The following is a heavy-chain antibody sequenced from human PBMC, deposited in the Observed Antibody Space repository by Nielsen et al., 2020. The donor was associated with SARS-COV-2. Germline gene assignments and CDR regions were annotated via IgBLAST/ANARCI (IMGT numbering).Heavy chain of an antibody. J-gene: IGHJ4*02. Sequence: GESLKISCAASGFTFSSYSMNWVRQAPGKGLEWVSSISSSSSYIYYADSVKGRFTISRDNAKNSLYLQMNSLRAEDTAVYYCAREGAVAGFDYWGQGTLVTVSS. CDR3: AREGAVAGFDY. D-gene: IGHD6-19*01. CDR2: ISSSSSYI. CDR1: GFTFSSYS. V-gene: IGHV3-21*01.